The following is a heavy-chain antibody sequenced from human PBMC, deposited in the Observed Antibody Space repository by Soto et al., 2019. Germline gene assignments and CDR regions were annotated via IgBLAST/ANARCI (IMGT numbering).Heavy chain of an antibody. CDR2: ISSSSSYI. V-gene: IGHV3-21*01. D-gene: IGHD5-18*01. CDR1: GFTFSSYS. J-gene: IGHJ6*02. CDR3: ARQRGGYSYGSYYYYGMDV. Sequence: EVQLVESGGGLVKPGGSLRLCCAASGFTFSSYSMNWVRQAPGKGLEWVSSISSSSSYIYYADSVKGRFTISRDNAKNSLYLQMNSLRAEDTAVYYCARQRGGYSYGSYYYYGMDVWGQGTTVTVSS.